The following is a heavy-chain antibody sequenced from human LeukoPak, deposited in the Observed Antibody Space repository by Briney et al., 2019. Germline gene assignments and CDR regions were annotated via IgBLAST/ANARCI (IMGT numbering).Heavy chain of an antibody. V-gene: IGHV1-69*06. CDR3: ARELLRKYYFDC. CDR2: IIPIFGTA. J-gene: IGHJ4*02. CDR1: GGTFSSYA. Sequence: ASVKLSCKASGGTFSSYAISWVRQAPGQGLEWMGGIIPIFGTANYAQKFQGRVTITADKSTSTAYMELSSLRSEDTAVYYCARELLRKYYFDCWGQGTLVTVSS.